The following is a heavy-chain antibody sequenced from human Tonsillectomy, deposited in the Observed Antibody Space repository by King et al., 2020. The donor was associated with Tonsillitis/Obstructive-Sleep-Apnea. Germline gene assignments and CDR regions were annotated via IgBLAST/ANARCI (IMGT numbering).Heavy chain of an antibody. Sequence: VQLVESGGGVVQPGRSLRLSCAASGFTFSSYAMHWVRQAPGKGLEWVAVISYDGSNKYYADSVKGRFTISRDNSKNTLYLQMNSLRAEDTAVYYCAGGPMDFWSGYFDYWGQGTLVTVSS. CDR3: AGGPMDFWSGYFDY. CDR1: GFTFSSYA. V-gene: IGHV3-30*04. CDR2: ISYDGSNK. D-gene: IGHD3-3*01. J-gene: IGHJ4*02.